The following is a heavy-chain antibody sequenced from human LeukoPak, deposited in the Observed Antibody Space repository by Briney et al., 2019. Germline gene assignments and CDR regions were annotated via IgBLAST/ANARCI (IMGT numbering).Heavy chain of an antibody. V-gene: IGHV4-34*01. D-gene: IGHD2-2*02. J-gene: IGHJ4*02. CDR2: INHSGST. CDR3: ARLLYPRATDY. CDR1: GGSFSGYY. Sequence: PSETLSLTCAVYGGSFSGYYWSWIRQPPGKGLEWIGEINHSGSTNYNPSLKSRVTISVDTSKNQFSLKRSSVTAADTAVYYCARLLYPRATDYWGQGTLVTVSS.